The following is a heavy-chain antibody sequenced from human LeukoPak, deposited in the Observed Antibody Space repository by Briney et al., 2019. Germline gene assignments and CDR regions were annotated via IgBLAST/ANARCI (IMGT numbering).Heavy chain of an antibody. J-gene: IGHJ4*02. Sequence: GGSLRLSCAASGFTFSSYSMNWVRQAPGKGLEWVSYISSSSSTIYYADSVKGRFTISRDNAKNSLFLQMNSLRAKDTAVYYCARAQTGSTYGYRYWGQGTLVTVSS. V-gene: IGHV3-48*01. CDR1: GFTFSSYS. CDR2: ISSSSSTI. CDR3: ARAQTGSTYGYRY. D-gene: IGHD5-18*01.